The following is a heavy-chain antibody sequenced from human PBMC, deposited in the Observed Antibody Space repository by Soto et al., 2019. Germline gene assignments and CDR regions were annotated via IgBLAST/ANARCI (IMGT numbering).Heavy chain of an antibody. CDR3: ANSFEGNFEHPYYFDY. J-gene: IGHJ4*02. CDR1: GGTFSSYA. D-gene: IGHD4-4*01. CDR2: IIPIFGTA. V-gene: IGHV1-69*13. Sequence: ASVKVSCKASGGTFSSYAISWVRQAPGQGLEWMGGIIPIFGTANYAQKFQGRVTITADESTSTAYMELSSLRSEDTAVYYCANSFEGNFEHPYYFDYWGQGTLVTVSS.